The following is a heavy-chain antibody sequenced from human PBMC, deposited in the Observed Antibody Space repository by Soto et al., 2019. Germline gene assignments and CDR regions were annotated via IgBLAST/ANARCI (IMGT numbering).Heavy chain of an antibody. CDR3: TTDGGIAAAGDYYGMDV. D-gene: IGHD6-13*01. CDR1: GFTFSNAC. V-gene: IGHV3-15*07. J-gene: IGHJ6*02. CDR2: IKSKTDGGTT. Sequence: SLRLSCAASGFTFSNACMNWVRQAPGKGLEWVGRIKSKTDGGTTDYAAPVKGRFTISRDDSKNTLYLQMNSLKTEDTAVYYCTTDGGIAAAGDYYGMDVWGQGTTVTVSS.